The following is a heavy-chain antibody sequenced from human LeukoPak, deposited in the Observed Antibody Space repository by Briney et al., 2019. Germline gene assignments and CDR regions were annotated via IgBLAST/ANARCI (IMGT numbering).Heavy chain of an antibody. V-gene: IGHV3-30*02. J-gene: IGHJ4*02. D-gene: IGHD2-8*01. CDR1: GFTFSSYG. CDR2: IRYDGSNK. CDR3: ARRRFVRGPDVVNPFDY. Sequence: GGSLRLSCAASGFTFSSYGMHWVRQAPGKGLEWVAFIRYDGSNKYYADSVKGRFTISRDNSKNTLYLQMNSLRAEDTAVYYCARRRFVRGPDVVNPFDYWGQGTLVTVSS.